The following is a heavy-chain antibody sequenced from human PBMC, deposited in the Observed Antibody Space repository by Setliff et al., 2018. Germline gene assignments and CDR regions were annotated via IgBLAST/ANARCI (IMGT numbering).Heavy chain of an antibody. Sequence: PSETLSLTCSVSGGSISRSSYHYVWIRQPPGKGLEWIGSIYYSGTTHYNPSLKSRVTISVDTSKNQFSLKVNSVTAADTAVYYCATLLADYGSGMDVWGQGTTVTVSS. D-gene: IGHD3-10*01. V-gene: IGHV4-39*07. J-gene: IGHJ6*02. CDR2: IYYSGTT. CDR3: ATLLADYGSGMDV. CDR1: GGSISRSSYH.